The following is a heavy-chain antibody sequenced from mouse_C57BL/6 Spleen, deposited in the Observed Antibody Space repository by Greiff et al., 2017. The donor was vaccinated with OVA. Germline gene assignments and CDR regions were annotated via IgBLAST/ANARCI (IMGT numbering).Heavy chain of an antibody. Sequence: EVQLQQSGPELVKPGASVKISCKASGYSFTGYYMNWVKQSPEKSLEWIGEINPSTGGTTYNQKFKAKATLTVDKSSSTAYMQLKSLTSEDSAVYYCARSGGDWYFDVWGTGTTVTVSS. CDR2: INPSTGGT. D-gene: IGHD1-1*02. CDR1: GYSFTGYY. J-gene: IGHJ1*03. CDR3: ARSGGDWYFDV. V-gene: IGHV1-42*01.